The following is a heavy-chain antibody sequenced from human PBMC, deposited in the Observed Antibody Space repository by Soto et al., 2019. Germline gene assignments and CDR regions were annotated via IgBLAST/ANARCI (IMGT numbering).Heavy chain of an antibody. V-gene: IGHV4-31*03. CDR2: IYYSGST. CDR1: GGSLSSGGYY. Sequence: LSLTCTVSGGSLSSGGYYWSWIRQHPGTGLEWIGCIYYSGSTYYNPSLKSRVTISVDTSKNQFSLKLSSVTAADTAVYYCARDRRTGTGDYYYGMDVWGQGTTVTVSS. J-gene: IGHJ6*02. D-gene: IGHD1-1*01. CDR3: ARDRRTGTGDYYYGMDV.